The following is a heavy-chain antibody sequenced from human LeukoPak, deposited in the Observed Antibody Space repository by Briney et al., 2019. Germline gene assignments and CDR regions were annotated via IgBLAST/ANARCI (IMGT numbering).Heavy chain of an antibody. V-gene: IGHV3-30*02. J-gene: IGHJ5*02. CDR1: GFTFSTYG. CDR2: TWYDGSYK. Sequence: GGSLRLSCAASGFTFSTYGMHWVRQAPGKRLEWVAVTWYDGSYKYYGDSVKGRFTISRDNSKNTLYLQMNSLRAEDTAVYYCAKDLEPWGQGTLVTVSS. CDR3: AKDLEP.